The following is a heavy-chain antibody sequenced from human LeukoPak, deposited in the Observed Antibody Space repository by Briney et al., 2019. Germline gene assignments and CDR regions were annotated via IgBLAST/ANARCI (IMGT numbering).Heavy chain of an antibody. CDR2: MNPNSGNT. Sequence: GASVKVSCKASGYTFTSYDINWVRQATGQGLEWMGWMNPNSGNTGYAQKFQGRVTMTRNTSISTAHMELSSLRSEDTAVYYCARGPQYYYGSGSYGPYYYYYYMDVWGKGTTVTISS. V-gene: IGHV1-8*02. D-gene: IGHD3-10*01. CDR3: ARGPQYYYGSGSYGPYYYYYYMDV. J-gene: IGHJ6*03. CDR1: GYTFTSYD.